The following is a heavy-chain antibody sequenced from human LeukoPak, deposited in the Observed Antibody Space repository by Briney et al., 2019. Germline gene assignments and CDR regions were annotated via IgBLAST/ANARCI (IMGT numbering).Heavy chain of an antibody. Sequence: GESLKISCKGSGYSFTSYWIGWVRQMPGKGLEWMGIIYPGDSDTRYSPSFQGQVTISADKSTSTAYLQWSSLKASDTAMYYCARGDVVVNAEVEVWGQGTLVTVSS. V-gene: IGHV5-51*01. CDR2: IYPGDSDT. J-gene: IGHJ4*02. D-gene: IGHD2-2*01. CDR3: ARGDVVVNAEVEV. CDR1: GYSFTSYW.